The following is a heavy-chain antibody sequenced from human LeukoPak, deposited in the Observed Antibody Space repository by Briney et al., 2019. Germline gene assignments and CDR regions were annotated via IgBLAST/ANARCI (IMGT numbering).Heavy chain of an antibody. Sequence: SVKVSCKASGGTFSSDAISWVRQAPGQGLEWMGGIIPIFGTANYAQKFQGRVTITADESTSTAYMELSSLRSEDTVVYYCARAFYYYDSSGYYDAFDIWGQGTMVTVSS. D-gene: IGHD3-22*01. CDR2: IIPIFGTA. V-gene: IGHV1-69*13. CDR1: GGTFSSDA. J-gene: IGHJ3*02. CDR3: ARAFYYYDSSGYYDAFDI.